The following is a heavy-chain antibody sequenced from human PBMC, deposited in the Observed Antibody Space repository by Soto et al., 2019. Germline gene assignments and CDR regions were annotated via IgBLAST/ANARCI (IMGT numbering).Heavy chain of an antibody. CDR3: ARVSGTYYDFWSGYYTDYYYYMDV. CDR1: GGSISSYY. D-gene: IGHD3-3*01. Sequence: QVRLQESGPGLVKPSETLSLTCTVSGGSISSYYWSWIRQPPGKGLEWIGYIYYSGSTNYNPSLRCRVTISVDTSKNQFSLKLSSVTAADTAVYYCARVSGTYYDFWSGYYTDYYYYMDVWGKGTTVTVSS. J-gene: IGHJ6*03. V-gene: IGHV4-59*01. CDR2: IYYSGST.